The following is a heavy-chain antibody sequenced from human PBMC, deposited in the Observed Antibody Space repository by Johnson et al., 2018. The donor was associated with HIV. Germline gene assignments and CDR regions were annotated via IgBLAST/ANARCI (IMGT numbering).Heavy chain of an antibody. CDR3: AREEVVVPGHDAFDI. V-gene: IGHV3-66*01. CDR1: GFTVSSNY. CDR2: IYSGGST. J-gene: IGHJ3*02. D-gene: IGHD3-22*01. Sequence: VQLVESGGGLVQPGGSLRLSCAASGFTVSSNYMSWVRQAPGKGLAWVSVIYSGGSTYYADSVTGRFTISRDNSKNTLYLQMNSLRAEDTAVYYCAREEVVVPGHDAFDIWGQGTMVTVSS.